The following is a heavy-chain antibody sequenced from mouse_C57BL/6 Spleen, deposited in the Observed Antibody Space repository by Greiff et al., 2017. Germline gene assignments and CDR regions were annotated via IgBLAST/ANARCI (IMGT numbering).Heavy chain of an antibody. V-gene: IGHV1-64*01. CDR3: ARSYYDYDSWYFDV. CDR1: GYTFTSYW. CDR2: IHPNSGST. J-gene: IGHJ1*03. D-gene: IGHD2-4*01. Sequence: VQLQQPGAELVKPGASVKLSCKASGYTFTSYWMHWVKQRPGQGLEWIGMIHPNSGSTNYNEKFKSKATLTVDKSSSTAYMQLSSLTSEDSAVYYCARSYYDYDSWYFDVWGTGTTVTVSS.